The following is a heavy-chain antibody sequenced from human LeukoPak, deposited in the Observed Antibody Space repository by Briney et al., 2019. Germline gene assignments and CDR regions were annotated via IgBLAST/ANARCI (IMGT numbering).Heavy chain of an antibody. CDR2: INHSGGRT. CDR3: ARCSYYDSSGYYCDAFDI. D-gene: IGHD3-22*01. Sequence: SVKVSCKASGYTFTAYYIHWVRQPPGQGLEWMGIINHSGGRTSYAQKFQGRVTMTRDMSTSTVYMELSSLRSDDTAVYYCARCSYYDSSGYYCDAFDIWGQGTMVTVSS. J-gene: IGHJ3*02. V-gene: IGHV1-46*01. CDR1: GYTFTAYY.